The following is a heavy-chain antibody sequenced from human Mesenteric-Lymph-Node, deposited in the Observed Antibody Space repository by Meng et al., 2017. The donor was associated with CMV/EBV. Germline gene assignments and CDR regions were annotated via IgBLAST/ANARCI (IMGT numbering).Heavy chain of an antibody. CDR1: GGSSSVFY. J-gene: IGHJ4*02. CDR2: INHSGST. Sequence: QLHLDQRGAGVLKPSETLSATCAIYGGSSSVFYWSWSRQSPGKGLGWIVEINHSGSTTYSPSYTTRIIISVATSTNTISLNMSSVTAADTAADYCARGSSNDILTGYFDYWGQGALVTVSS. V-gene: IGHV4-34*01. CDR3: ARGSSNDILTGYFDY. D-gene: IGHD3-9*01.